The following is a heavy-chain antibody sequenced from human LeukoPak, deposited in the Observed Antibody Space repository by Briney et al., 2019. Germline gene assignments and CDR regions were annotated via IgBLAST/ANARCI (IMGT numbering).Heavy chain of an antibody. CDR1: GGSISNYY. V-gene: IGHV4-59*08. D-gene: IGHD4-17*01. J-gene: IGHJ4*02. CDR2: ICYSGST. CDR3: ARNPHSYGDSRFDY. Sequence: SETLSLTCTVSGGSISNYYWTWIRQPPGKGLEWIGYICYSGSTNYNPSLKSRVTISVDTSKNHFSPKLRPPTTPDHASYYCARNPHSYGDSRFDYWGQGALVTVSS.